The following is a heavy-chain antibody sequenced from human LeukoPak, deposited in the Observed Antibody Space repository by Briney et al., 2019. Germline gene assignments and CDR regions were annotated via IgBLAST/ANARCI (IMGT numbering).Heavy chain of an antibody. V-gene: IGHV1-46*01. J-gene: IGHJ4*02. Sequence: ASVKVSCKASGYTFTSYYMHWVRQAPGQGLEWMGIINPSGGSTSYAQKFQGRVTMTRDTSTSTAYMELSSLRSEDTAVYYCARLSGSYGIDYWGQGTLVTVSS. D-gene: IGHD1-26*01. CDR1: GYTFTSYY. CDR3: ARLSGSYGIDY. CDR2: INPSGGST.